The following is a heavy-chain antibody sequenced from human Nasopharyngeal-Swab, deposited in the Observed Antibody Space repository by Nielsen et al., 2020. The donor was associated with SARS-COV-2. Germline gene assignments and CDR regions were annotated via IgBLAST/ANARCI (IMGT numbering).Heavy chain of an antibody. Sequence: WIRQPPGKGLEWVAVISYDGSNKYYADSVKGRFTISRDNSKNTLYLQMNILRAEDTAVYYCARGPGDGMDVWGQGTTVTVSS. CDR2: ISYDGSNK. D-gene: IGHD3-10*01. CDR3: ARGPGDGMDV. V-gene: IGHV3-30-3*01. J-gene: IGHJ6*02.